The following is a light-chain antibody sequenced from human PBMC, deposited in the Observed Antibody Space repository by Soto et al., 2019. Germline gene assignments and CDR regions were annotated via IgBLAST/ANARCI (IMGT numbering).Light chain of an antibody. CDR1: QSVSTN. CDR3: QQYHNWWT. CDR2: GAS. V-gene: IGKV3-15*01. Sequence: EIVLTQSPGTLSLSPGERATLSCRASQSVSTNYLAWYQQKPGQAPRLLIYGASTRATGIPARFSGSGSGTEFTLTISSLQSEDFAVYYCQQYHNWWTFGQGTKVDIK. J-gene: IGKJ1*01.